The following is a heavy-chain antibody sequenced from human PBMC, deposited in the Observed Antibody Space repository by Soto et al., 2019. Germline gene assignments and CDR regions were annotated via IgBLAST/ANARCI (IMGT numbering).Heavy chain of an antibody. D-gene: IGHD5-18*01. J-gene: IGHJ4*02. V-gene: IGHV3-11*01. CDR1: GFTVSSNY. Sequence: GGSLRLSCAASGFTVSSNYMSWIRQAPGKGLEWVSYISSSGSTIYYADSVKGRFTISRDNAKNSLYLQMNSLRAEDTAVYYCARDQPGYSYGYGLGYWGQGTLVTVSS. CDR3: ARDQPGYSYGYGLGY. CDR2: ISSSGSTI.